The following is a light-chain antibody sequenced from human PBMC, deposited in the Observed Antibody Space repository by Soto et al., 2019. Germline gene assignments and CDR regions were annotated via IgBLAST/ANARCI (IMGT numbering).Light chain of an antibody. J-gene: IGLJ3*02. CDR2: LNSDGSH. V-gene: IGLV4-69*01. CDR1: SGHSSYP. Sequence: QSVLTQSPSASASLGASVKLTCTLSSGHSSYPIAWHQQQPEKGPRYLMKLNSDGSHTKGDGIPDRFSGSSSGAERYLTISSLQSEDEADCYCQPWGTGFNRVFGGGTKLTVL. CDR3: QPWGTGFNRV.